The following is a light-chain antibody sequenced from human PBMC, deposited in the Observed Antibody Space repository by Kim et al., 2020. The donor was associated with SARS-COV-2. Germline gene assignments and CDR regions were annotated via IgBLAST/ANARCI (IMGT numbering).Light chain of an antibody. CDR2: GAS. V-gene: IGKV3-20*01. CDR1: RSVSCNY. J-gene: IGKJ1*01. CDR3: QQYSGSPAT. Sequence: APEERATLSSRDSRSVSCNYVAWYQQKPGQAPRLLNYGASSRATGIPVRFSGSESGTDFTLTITRLEPEDFAVYYCQQYSGSPATFGQGTKVDIK.